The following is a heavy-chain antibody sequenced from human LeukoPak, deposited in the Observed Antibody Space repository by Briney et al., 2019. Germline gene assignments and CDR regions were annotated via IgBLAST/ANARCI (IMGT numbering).Heavy chain of an antibody. V-gene: IGHV4-39*01. Sequence: SEARSLACTVSGGSISSSGYYWVWIRQPPGKGLEWIGSIYYSGSTYYNPSLKSRVTISVDTSKNQFSLKLSSVTAADTAVYYCARLVESYYGSGSYWFDPWGQGTLDTVSS. CDR2: IYYSGST. CDR3: ARLVESYYGSGSYWFDP. J-gene: IGHJ5*02. D-gene: IGHD3-10*01. CDR1: GGSISSSGYY.